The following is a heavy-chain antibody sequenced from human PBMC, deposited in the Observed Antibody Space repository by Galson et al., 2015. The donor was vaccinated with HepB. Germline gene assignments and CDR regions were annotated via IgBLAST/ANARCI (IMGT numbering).Heavy chain of an antibody. Sequence: CKASGYSFTNYAMHWVRQAPGQRLEWMGWISAVNGDIIYSHKFQDRVTITRDTSASSLYMEISSLRSEDTAVYYCARGYGSGSYLIQYWGQGTQLTVSS. CDR3: ARGYGSGSYLIQY. D-gene: IGHD3-10*01. J-gene: IGHJ4*02. CDR1: GYSFTNYA. V-gene: IGHV1-3*01. CDR2: ISAVNGDI.